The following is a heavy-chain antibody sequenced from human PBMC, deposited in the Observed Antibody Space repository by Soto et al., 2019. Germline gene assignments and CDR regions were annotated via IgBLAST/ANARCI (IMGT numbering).Heavy chain of an antibody. J-gene: IGHJ5*02. CDR1: GYTFTSYA. Sequence: ASVKVSCKASGYTFTSYAMHWVRQAPGQGLEWMGWISAYNGNTNYAQKLQGRVTMTTDTSTSTAYMELRSLRSDDTAVYYCARVPDIVVVVAATRWWFDPWGQGTLVTVSS. V-gene: IGHV1-18*01. CDR2: ISAYNGNT. CDR3: ARVPDIVVVVAATRWWFDP. D-gene: IGHD2-15*01.